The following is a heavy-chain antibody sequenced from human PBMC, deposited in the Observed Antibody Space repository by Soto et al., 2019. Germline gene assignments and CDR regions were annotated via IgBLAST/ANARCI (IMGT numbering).Heavy chain of an antibody. CDR3: ARDDGGPQLGYNWFDP. Sequence: QVQLVQSGAEVKKPGSSVKVSCKASGGTFSSYTISWVRQAPGQGLAWMGRIIPILGIANYAQKFQVRVTITADKSTSTAYMDMSSLRSEDTSVYSCARDDGGPQLGYNWFDPWGQVTLVTVSS. CDR2: IIPILGIA. CDR1: GGTFSSYT. D-gene: IGHD6-13*01. J-gene: IGHJ5*02. V-gene: IGHV1-69*08.